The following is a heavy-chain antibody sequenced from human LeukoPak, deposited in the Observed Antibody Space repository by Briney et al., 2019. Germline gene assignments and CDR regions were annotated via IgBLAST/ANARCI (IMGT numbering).Heavy chain of an antibody. V-gene: IGHV1-69*05. CDR3: ARGWAAAGTVPGRTPDYYYYMDV. CDR1: GGTFSSYA. Sequence: SVKVSCKASGGTFSSYAISWVRQAPGQGLEWMGGIIPIFGTANYAQKFHGRVTITTDESTSTAYMELSSLRSEDTAVYYCARGWAAAGTVPGRTPDYYYYMDVWGKGTTVTVSS. D-gene: IGHD6-13*01. J-gene: IGHJ6*03. CDR2: IIPIFGTA.